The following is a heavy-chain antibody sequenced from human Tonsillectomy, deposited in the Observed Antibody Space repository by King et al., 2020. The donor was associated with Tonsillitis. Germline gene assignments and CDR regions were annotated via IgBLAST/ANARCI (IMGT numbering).Heavy chain of an antibody. Sequence: VQLVESGGGLVQPGGSLRLSCAASGFTFSSYEMDWVRQAPGKGLEWVSYIDSSGTTIDYADSVKGRFTISRDNAKKSLYLQMNSLRVEDTAVYYCARMGHGYNWNWDAFDIWGQGTMVTVSS. CDR2: IDSSGTTI. D-gene: IGHD1-7*01. V-gene: IGHV3-48*03. CDR1: GFTFSSYE. CDR3: ARMGHGYNWNWDAFDI. J-gene: IGHJ3*02.